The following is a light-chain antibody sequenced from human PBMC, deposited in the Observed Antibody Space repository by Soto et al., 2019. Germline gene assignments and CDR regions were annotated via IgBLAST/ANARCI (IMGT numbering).Light chain of an antibody. CDR3: QHYNNLPPT. Sequence: DIKMTQSPSSLSASVGDRVTISCQASQDISNSLNWYQQKPGKAPELLIYDAYNLETGVPSRFIGIGTGSDFTLTISSLQPEDIATYYCQHYNNLPPTFGPGTNVDIK. J-gene: IGKJ3*01. V-gene: IGKV1-33*01. CDR2: DAY. CDR1: QDISNS.